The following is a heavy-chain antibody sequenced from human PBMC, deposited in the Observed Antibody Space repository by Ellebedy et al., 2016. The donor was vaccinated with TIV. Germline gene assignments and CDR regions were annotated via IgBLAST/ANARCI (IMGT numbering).Heavy chain of an antibody. CDR3: ARSIERIVVGATSMASKLHFYYYGMDV. CDR2: IIPIFGTA. V-gene: IGHV1-69*13. Sequence: AASVKVSCKASGGTFSSYAISWVRQAPGQGLEWMGGIIPIFGTANYAQKFQGRVTITADESTSTAYMEVRSLRSEDTAVHYCARSIERIVVGATSMASKLHFYYYGMDVWGQGTTVTVSS. J-gene: IGHJ6*02. D-gene: IGHD2-2*01. CDR1: GGTFSSYA.